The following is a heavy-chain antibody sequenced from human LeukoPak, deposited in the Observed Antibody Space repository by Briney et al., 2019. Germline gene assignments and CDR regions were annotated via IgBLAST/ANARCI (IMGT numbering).Heavy chain of an antibody. Sequence: GGSLRLSCAASGFTFSSYEMNWVRQAPGKGLEWVSYISSIGSTIYYADSVKGQLTISRDNAKNSLYLQMNSLRAEDTAVYYCAELGITMIGGVWGKGTTVTISS. CDR3: AELGITMIGGV. V-gene: IGHV3-48*03. CDR1: GFTFSSYE. J-gene: IGHJ6*04. CDR2: ISSIGSTI. D-gene: IGHD3-10*02.